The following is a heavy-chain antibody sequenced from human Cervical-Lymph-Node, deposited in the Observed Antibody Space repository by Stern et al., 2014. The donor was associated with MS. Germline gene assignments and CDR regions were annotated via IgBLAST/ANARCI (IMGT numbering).Heavy chain of an antibody. CDR3: ARGWGS. D-gene: IGHD3-16*01. V-gene: IGHV3-7*01. Sequence: EDQLVESGGGLVQPGGSLRLPCAASGFTFSSSWMSWVRQAPGKGLEWLANINQDGSEKYCVDSVEGRFTISRDNAKNSLYLQMNSLRAEDTAVYYCARGWGSWGQGTLVTVSS. CDR1: GFTFSSSW. J-gene: IGHJ4*02. CDR2: INQDGSEK.